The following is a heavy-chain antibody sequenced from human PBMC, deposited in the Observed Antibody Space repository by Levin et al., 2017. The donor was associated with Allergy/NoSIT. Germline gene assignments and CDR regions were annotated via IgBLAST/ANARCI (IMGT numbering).Heavy chain of an antibody. J-gene: IGHJ4*02. CDR2: IFSHDEE. Sequence: SGPTLVKPTETLTLTCTVSGFSFNNARMGVSWIRQPPGKALEWLAHIFSHDEESYSTSLKSRLTISKDTSKSQVVLTMTNMDPVDTGTYFCARKREDDNNRQFDFWGQGTLVTVSS. CDR1: GFSFNNARMG. D-gene: IGHD5-24*01. CDR3: ARKREDDNNRQFDF. V-gene: IGHV2-26*01.